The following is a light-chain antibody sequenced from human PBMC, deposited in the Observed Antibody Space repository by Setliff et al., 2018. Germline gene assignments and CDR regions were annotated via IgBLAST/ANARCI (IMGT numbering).Light chain of an antibody. CDR2: TNN. Sequence: QSVLTQPPSASGTPGQRVTISCSGTSSNIGSNTVNWYQQFPGTAPKLLIQTNNQRHSGVPDRFSGSKSGASASLAISGLQSGDEADYYCNAYTAGTTYVFGTGTKVTVL. V-gene: IGLV1-44*01. CDR3: NAYTAGTTYV. CDR1: SSNIGSNT. J-gene: IGLJ1*01.